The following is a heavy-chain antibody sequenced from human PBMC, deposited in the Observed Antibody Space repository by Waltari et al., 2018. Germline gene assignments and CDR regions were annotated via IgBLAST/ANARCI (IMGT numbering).Heavy chain of an antibody. V-gene: IGHV1-69*10. CDR1: GGTFSTYG. CDR2: TIPILGTT. J-gene: IGHJ5*02. D-gene: IGHD4-17*01. CDR3: ASSRCPDYGGFDP. Sequence: QVQLVQSGAEVKKPGSSVKVSCKASGGTFSTYGISGVRQAPGQGLEWMGGTIPILGTTNYGQKFQGRVTITRDTSASTAYMELSSLRSEDTAVYYCASSRCPDYGGFDPWGQGTLVTVSS.